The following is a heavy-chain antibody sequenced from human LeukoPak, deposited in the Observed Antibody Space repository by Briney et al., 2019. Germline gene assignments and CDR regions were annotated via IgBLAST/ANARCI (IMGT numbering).Heavy chain of an antibody. CDR1: GGTFSSYA. CDR2: IIPIFGAA. CDR3: ARAGADYYYYGMDV. D-gene: IGHD1-26*01. Sequence: ASVKVSCKASGGTFSSYAISWVRQAPGQGLEWMGGIIPIFGAANYAQKFQGRVTITADESTSTAYMELSSLRSEDTAVYYCARAGADYYYYGMDVWGQGTTVTVSS. V-gene: IGHV1-69*13. J-gene: IGHJ6*02.